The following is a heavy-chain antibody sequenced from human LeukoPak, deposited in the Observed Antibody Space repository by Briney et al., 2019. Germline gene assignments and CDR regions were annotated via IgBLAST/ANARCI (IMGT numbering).Heavy chain of an antibody. J-gene: IGHJ6*03. CDR2: VSISGENT. CDR3: AKIPPPGDYYYYMDV. Sequence: GGSLRLSCAASGFTLGNYGMTWVRQAPEKGLEWVSSVSISGENTYYADSVKGRFTISRDNSKDTLYLLMSSLRADDTAVYYCAKIPPPGDYYYYMDVWGKGTTVTFSS. CDR1: GFTLGNYG. V-gene: IGHV3-23*05. D-gene: IGHD1-1*01.